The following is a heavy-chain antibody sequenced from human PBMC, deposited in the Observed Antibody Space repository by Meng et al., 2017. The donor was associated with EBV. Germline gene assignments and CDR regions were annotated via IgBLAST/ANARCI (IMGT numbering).Heavy chain of an antibody. V-gene: IGHV1-69*01. CDR3: ASESGRGYTPDY. CDR1: GGTFSSYA. D-gene: IGHD3-10*01. J-gene: IGHJ4*02. Sequence: VQLLRSGAEVKKPGASVKVSCKASGGTFSSYAISWVRQAPGQGLEWLGGFLPRLGAPNYAQKFHGRVKITADESTSTHYMDLSSLRSEDTAIYYCASESGRGYTPDYWGQGTLVTVSS. CDR2: FLPRLGAP.